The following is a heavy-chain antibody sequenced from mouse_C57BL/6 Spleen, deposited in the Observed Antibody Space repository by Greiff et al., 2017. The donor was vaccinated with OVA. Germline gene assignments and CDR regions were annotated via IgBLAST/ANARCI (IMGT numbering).Heavy chain of an antibody. Sequence: VQRVESGPGLVQPSQSLSITCTVSGFSLTSYGVHWVRQSPGKGLEWLGVIWSGGSTDYNAAFISRLSISKDNSKSQVFFKMNSLQADDTAIYYCARTGGWLLRDWYFDVWGTGTTVTVSS. CDR3: ARTGGWLLRDWYFDV. D-gene: IGHD2-3*01. V-gene: IGHV2-2*01. CDR1: GFSLTSYG. J-gene: IGHJ1*03. CDR2: IWSGGST.